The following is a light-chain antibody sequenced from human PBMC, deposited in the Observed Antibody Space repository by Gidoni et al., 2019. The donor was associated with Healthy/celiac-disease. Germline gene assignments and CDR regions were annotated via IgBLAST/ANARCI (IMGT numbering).Light chain of an antibody. CDR2: DAS. V-gene: IGKV1-33*01. CDR1: QDISNY. J-gene: IGKJ2*01. CDR3: QQYDNPFMYT. Sequence: DIQMTQSPSPLSASVGDRVTITCQASQDISNYLNWYQQKPGKAPKLLIYDASNLETGVPSRFSGSGSGTDFTFTISSLQPEDIATYYCQQYDNPFMYTFGQGTKLEIK.